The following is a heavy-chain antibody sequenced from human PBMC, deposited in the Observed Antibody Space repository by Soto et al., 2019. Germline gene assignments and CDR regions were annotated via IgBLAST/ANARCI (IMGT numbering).Heavy chain of an antibody. CDR2: ISGSGNST. J-gene: IGHJ5*02. CDR3: ARDVCELLRGFDP. Sequence: EVQLLESGGGLVQPGGSLRLSCAVSGFTFSNYAMSWVRQAPGKGLEWVSAISGSGNSTNHADSVKGRFTISRDNSKNTVYLQMNSLRAEDTAVYYCARDVCELLRGFDPWGQGTLVTVSS. CDR1: GFTFSNYA. D-gene: IGHD2-15*01. V-gene: IGHV3-23*01.